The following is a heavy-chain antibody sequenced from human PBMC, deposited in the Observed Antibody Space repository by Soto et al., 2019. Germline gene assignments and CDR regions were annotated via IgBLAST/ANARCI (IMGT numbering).Heavy chain of an antibody. J-gene: IGHJ6*03. CDR3: ARARRPKSGYSYGSDHYYMDV. CDR2: IYYSGST. V-gene: IGHV4-59*01. CDR1: GGSISSYY. Sequence: PSEPLSLTCTVSGGSISSYYWSWIRQPPGKGLEWIGYIYYSGSTNYNPSLKSRVTISVDTSKNQFSLKLSSVTAADTAVYYCARARRPKSGYSYGSDHYYMDVWGKGTTVTVSS. D-gene: IGHD5-18*01.